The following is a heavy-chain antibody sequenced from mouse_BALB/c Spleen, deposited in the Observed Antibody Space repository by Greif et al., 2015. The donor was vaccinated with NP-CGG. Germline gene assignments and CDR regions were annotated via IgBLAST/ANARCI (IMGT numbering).Heavy chain of an antibody. J-gene: IGHJ4*01. CDR3: ARQGITTAMDY. CDR2: ISGGGSYT. V-gene: IGHV5-9-2*01. D-gene: IGHD1-1*01. Sequence: DVHLVESGGGLVKPGGSLKLSCAASGFTFSSYGMPWVRQTPEKRLEWVATISGGGSYTYYPDSVKGRFTISRDNAKNNLYLQMSSLRSEDTALYYCARQGITTAMDYWGQGTSVTVSS. CDR1: GFTFSSYG.